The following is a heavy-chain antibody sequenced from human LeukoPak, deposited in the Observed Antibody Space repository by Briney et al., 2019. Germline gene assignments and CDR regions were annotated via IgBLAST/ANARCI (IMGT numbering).Heavy chain of an antibody. Sequence: SETPSLTCTVSGGSISSSSYYWGWIRQPPGKGLEWIGSIYYSGSTYYNPSLKSRVTISVDTSKNQFSLKLSSVTAADTAVYYCARLGVYYGSVDYWGQGTLVTVSS. D-gene: IGHD3-10*01. CDR2: IYYSGST. CDR1: GGSISSSSYY. V-gene: IGHV4-39*01. J-gene: IGHJ4*02. CDR3: ARLGVYYGSVDY.